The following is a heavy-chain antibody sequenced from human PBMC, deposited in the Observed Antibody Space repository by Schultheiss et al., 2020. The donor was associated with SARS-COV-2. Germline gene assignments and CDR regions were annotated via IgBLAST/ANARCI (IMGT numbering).Heavy chain of an antibody. CDR3: ARDRCSGVDCYKYPGYYGMDV. D-gene: IGHD2-21*01. Sequence: GGSLRLSCAASGFTRFTFSSFSMNWVRQAPGKGLEWVSYIGGNTTTIYYADSVEGRFTISRDNAKNSVFLQMSSLRDEDTAVYYCARDRCSGVDCYKYPGYYGMDVWGRGTTVTVSS. J-gene: IGHJ6*02. CDR1: GFTRFTFSSFS. V-gene: IGHV3-48*02. CDR2: IGGNTTTI.